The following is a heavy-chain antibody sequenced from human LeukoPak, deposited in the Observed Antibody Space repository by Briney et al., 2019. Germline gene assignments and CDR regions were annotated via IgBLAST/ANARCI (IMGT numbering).Heavy chain of an antibody. J-gene: IGHJ4*02. CDR3: ATGRGYQLLGYYFDY. CDR1: GFTFSSYA. D-gene: IGHD2-2*01. V-gene: IGHV3-30-3*01. Sequence: PGGSLRLSCAASGFTFSSYAMHWVRQAPGKGLEWVAVISYDGSNKYYADSVKGRFTISRDNSKNSLYLQMNSLRAEDTAVYYCATGRGYQLLGYYFDYWGQGTLVTVSS. CDR2: ISYDGSNK.